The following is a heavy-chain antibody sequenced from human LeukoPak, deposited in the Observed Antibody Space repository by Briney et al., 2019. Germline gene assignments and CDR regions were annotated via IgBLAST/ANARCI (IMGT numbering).Heavy chain of an antibody. V-gene: IGHV4-39*07. D-gene: IGHD3-10*01. CDR3: ARVSVPSYYYDSGEWFGP. CDR1: GGSISSSSYY. Sequence: SETLSLTCTVSGGSISSSSYYWGWIRQPPGKGLEWIGSIYYSGSTYYNPSLKSRVTISVDTSKNQFSLNMSSVTAADTAVYYCARVSVPSYYYDSGEWFGPWGQGTLVTVSS. CDR2: IYYSGST. J-gene: IGHJ5*02.